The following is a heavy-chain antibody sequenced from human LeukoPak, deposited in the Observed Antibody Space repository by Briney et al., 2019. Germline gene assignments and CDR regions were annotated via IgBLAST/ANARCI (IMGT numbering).Heavy chain of an antibody. Sequence: GGSLRLSCAASGFTFSSYWMSWVRQAPGKGLEWVANIRQGGSEKYYVDSVKGRFTISRDNAKNSLYLQMNSLRAEDTAVYYCARGAYSGSLYYFDYWGQGTLVTVSS. CDR2: IRQGGSEK. CDR1: GFTFSSYW. V-gene: IGHV3-7*01. J-gene: IGHJ4*02. D-gene: IGHD1-26*01. CDR3: ARGAYSGSLYYFDY.